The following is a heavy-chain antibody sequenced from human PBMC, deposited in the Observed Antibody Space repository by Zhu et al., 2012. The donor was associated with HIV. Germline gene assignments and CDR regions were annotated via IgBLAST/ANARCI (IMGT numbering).Heavy chain of an antibody. CDR1: GYSISSGYY. CDR3: ARSIYYYDSSGYYSDAFDI. V-gene: IGHV4-38-2*01. D-gene: IGHD3-22*01. J-gene: IGHJ3*02. CDR2: IYHSGST. Sequence: QVQLQESGPGLVKPSETLSLTCAVSGYSISSGYYWGWIRQPPGKGLEWIGIIYHSGSTYYNPSLKSRVTISIDSSKNQFSLRLSSVIAADTAVYHCARSIYYYDSSGYYSDAFDIWAKGQWSPSLQ.